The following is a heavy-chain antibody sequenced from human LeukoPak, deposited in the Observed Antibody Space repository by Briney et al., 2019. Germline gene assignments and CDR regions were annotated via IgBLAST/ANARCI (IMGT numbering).Heavy chain of an antibody. Sequence: GGSLRLSCAASGVIFSDNAMRWLRQAPGKGLEWVSSISGSGGGTYYADSVKGRFTISRDNSKNTLYLQVNSLGAEDTAVYYCVKNGPVNGWFAEFASWGQGTLVTVSS. CDR2: ISGSGGGT. CDR1: GVIFSDNA. D-gene: IGHD6-19*01. J-gene: IGHJ4*02. V-gene: IGHV3-23*01. CDR3: VKNGPVNGWFAEFAS.